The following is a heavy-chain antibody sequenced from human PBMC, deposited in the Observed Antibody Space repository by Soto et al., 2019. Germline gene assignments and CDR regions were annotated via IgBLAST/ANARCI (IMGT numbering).Heavy chain of an antibody. CDR3: ARDQSYYGSGGRFDY. J-gene: IGHJ4*02. CDR2: IYYSGST. D-gene: IGHD3-10*01. V-gene: IGHV4-31*03. CDR1: GGSISSGGYY. Sequence: QVQLQESGPGLVKPSQTLSLTCTVSGGSISSGGYYWSWIRRHPGMGLEWIGYIYYSGSTYYNPSLKSRVTISVDTSKNQFSLKLSSVTAADTAVYYCARDQSYYGSGGRFDYWGQGTLVTVSS.